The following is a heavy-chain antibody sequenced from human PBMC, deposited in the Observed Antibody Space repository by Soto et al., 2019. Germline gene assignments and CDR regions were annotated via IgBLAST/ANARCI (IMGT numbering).Heavy chain of an antibody. V-gene: IGHV3-23*01. CDR2: ISGSGGTT. CDR3: AKGGYSSNSRSYYFGMDV. D-gene: IGHD6-13*01. J-gene: IGHJ6*02. CDR1: GFTFTSYV. Sequence: EVQLLESGGGLVQPGGSLRLSCAASGFTFTSYVMSWVRQAPGKGLEWVSAISGSGGTTYYADSVKGRFTISRDNSKNTLDMQMNSLRAEDTAVYYCAKGGYSSNSRSYYFGMDVWGQGTTVTVSS.